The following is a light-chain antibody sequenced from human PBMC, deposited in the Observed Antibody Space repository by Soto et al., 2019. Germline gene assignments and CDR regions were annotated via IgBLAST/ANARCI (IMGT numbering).Light chain of an antibody. CDR3: QQYNNWPSWT. Sequence: EKVMRRSRATLSMSPGERATLSCRASQSVSSYLAWYQQKPGQAPRLLIYGASTRATGIPARFSGSGSGTEFTLTISSLQSEDFAVCYCQQYNNWPSWTFGQGTKVDIK. V-gene: IGKV3-15*01. CDR2: GAS. J-gene: IGKJ1*01. CDR1: QSVSSY.